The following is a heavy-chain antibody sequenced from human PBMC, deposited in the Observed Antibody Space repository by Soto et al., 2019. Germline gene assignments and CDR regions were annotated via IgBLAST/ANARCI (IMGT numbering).Heavy chain of an antibody. J-gene: IGHJ4*02. D-gene: IGHD1-26*01. CDR1: GGSISSGGYY. CDR3: ARVGGIVGATTHDY. Sequence: TSETLSLTCTVSGGSISSGGYYWSWIRQPPGKGLEWIGYIYYSGSTYYNPSLKSRVTISVDTSKNQFSLKLSSVTAADTAVYYCARVGGIVGATTHDYWGQGTLVTVSS. V-gene: IGHV4-30-4*08. CDR2: IYYSGST.